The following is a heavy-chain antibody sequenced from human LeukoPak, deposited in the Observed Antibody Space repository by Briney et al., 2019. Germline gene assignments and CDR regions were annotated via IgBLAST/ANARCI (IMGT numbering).Heavy chain of an antibody. CDR2: IYTSGNT. CDR3: TRSADFGVYNWFDP. CDR1: GGSISSGSYY. Sequence: SEALSLTCTVSGGSISSGSYYWSWLWQPAGKGLEWIGRIYTSGNTHYNPSLKSRVTMSLDASKNQFSLKLSSVTAADTAIYYCTRSADFGVYNWFDPWGQGTLVTVSS. D-gene: IGHD4-17*01. J-gene: IGHJ5*02. V-gene: IGHV4-61*02.